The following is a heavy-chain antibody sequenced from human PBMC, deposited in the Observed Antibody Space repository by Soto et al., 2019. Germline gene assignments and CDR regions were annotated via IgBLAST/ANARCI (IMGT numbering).Heavy chain of an antibody. CDR3: VSWVSPHFDY. D-gene: IGHD2-8*01. V-gene: IGHV3-23*01. CDR1: GLTFRNHA. CDR2: IAPIGYST. Sequence: EVQLLESEGGLVQPGGSLRLSCAVSGLTFRNHAMSWVRQAPGKGLEWVSTIAPIGYSTHYAGSVEGRFTISRDDSKSTLDLQMNSLRPDDTAVYYCVSWVSPHFDYWGQGTLVSVSS. J-gene: IGHJ4*02.